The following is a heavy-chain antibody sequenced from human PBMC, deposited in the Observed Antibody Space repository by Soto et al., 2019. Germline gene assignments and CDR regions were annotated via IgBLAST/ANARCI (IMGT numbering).Heavy chain of an antibody. V-gene: IGHV4-4*02. J-gene: IGHJ4*02. CDR3: ARDRTVTGTPFDY. CDR1: GGSISSSNW. Sequence: SETLSLTCAVSGGSISSSNWWSWVRQPPGKGLEWIGEIYHSGSTNYNPSLKSRVTISVDKSKNQFSLKLSSVTAADTAVYYCARDRTVTGTPFDYWGQGTLVTVSS. D-gene: IGHD1-7*01. CDR2: IYHSGST.